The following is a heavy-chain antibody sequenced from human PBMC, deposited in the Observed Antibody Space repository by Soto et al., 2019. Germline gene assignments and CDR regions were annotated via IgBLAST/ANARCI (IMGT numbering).Heavy chain of an antibody. CDR1: GYTFTGYY. D-gene: IGHD6-13*01. CDR2: INPNSGGT. CDR3: ARAKMYSSSWYVTPPFDY. J-gene: IGHJ4*02. V-gene: IGHV1-2*04. Sequence: ASVKVSCKASGYTFTGYYMHWVRQAPGQGLEWMGWINPNSGGTNYAQKFQGWVTMTRDTSISTAYMELSRLRSDDTAVYYCARAKMYSSSWYVTPPFDYWCQATLGTGSS.